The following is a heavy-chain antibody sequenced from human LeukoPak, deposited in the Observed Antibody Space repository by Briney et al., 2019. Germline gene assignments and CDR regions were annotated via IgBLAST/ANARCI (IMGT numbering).Heavy chain of an antibody. CDR1: GFTFSDYS. Sequence: GGSLTLSCAASGFTFSDYSLNWVRQAPGKGPEWVSCISGDSRYIYYADSVKGRSTISRDNAQNSLYLHMNSLRAEDTAVYYCARGPFSSSWSEFDYWGQGTLVTVSS. D-gene: IGHD6-13*01. CDR3: ARGPFSSSWSEFDY. J-gene: IGHJ4*02. CDR2: ISGDSRYI. V-gene: IGHV3-21*06.